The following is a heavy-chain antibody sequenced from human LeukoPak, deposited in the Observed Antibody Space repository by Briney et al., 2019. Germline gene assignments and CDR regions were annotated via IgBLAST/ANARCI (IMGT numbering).Heavy chain of an antibody. CDR3: ARSYDYVWGGYRSPSDY. J-gene: IGHJ4*02. CDR1: GFTFSSYS. CDR2: ISSSSSYI. Sequence: PGGSLRLSCAASGFTFSSYSMTWVRQAPGKGLEWVSSISSSSSYIYYADSVKGRFTISRDNAKNSLYLQMNSLRAEDTAVYYCARSYDYVWGGYRSPSDYWGQGTLVTVSS. V-gene: IGHV3-21*01. D-gene: IGHD3-16*02.